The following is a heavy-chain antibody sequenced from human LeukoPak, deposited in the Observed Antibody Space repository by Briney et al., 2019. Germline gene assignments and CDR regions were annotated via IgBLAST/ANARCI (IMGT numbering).Heavy chain of an antibody. CDR2: ISGSGGST. D-gene: IGHD6-13*01. Sequence: GGALRLSCAASGFTFSSYAMRWVRQAPGKGLEWVSAISGSGGSTYYADSVKGRFTISRDNSKNTLYLQMNSLRAEDTAVYYCARRNIAAAALDYWGQGTLVTVSS. J-gene: IGHJ4*02. V-gene: IGHV3-23*01. CDR3: ARRNIAAAALDY. CDR1: GFTFSSYA.